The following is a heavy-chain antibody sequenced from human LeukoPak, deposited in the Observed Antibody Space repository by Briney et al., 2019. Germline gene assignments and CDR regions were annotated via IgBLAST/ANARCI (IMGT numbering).Heavy chain of an antibody. V-gene: IGHV1-18*01. J-gene: IGHJ6*02. CDR3: ARCPYDFWSGYQYYYYGMDV. D-gene: IGHD3-3*01. CDR2: ISAYNGNT. CDR1: GYTFTSYG. Sequence: ASVKVSSTASGYTFTSYGISWVCQAPRQGREWMGWISAYNGNTNYAQKPQGRVTMTTDTSTSTAYMELRSLRSDDTAVYYCARCPYDFWSGYQYYYYGMDVWGQGTTVTVSS.